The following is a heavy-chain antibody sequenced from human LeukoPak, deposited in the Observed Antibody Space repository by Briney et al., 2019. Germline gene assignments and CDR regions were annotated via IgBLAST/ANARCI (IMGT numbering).Heavy chain of an antibody. CDR1: GFSFSSYA. Sequence: GGSLRLSCAASGFSFSSYAMSWVRQAPGKGLEWVSAISGSGGSTDYADSVKGRFTISRDNSKNTLYLQMNSLGAEDTAVYYCAKTTSLSIAVAGPSDYWGQGTLVTVSS. CDR2: ISGSGGST. J-gene: IGHJ4*02. D-gene: IGHD6-19*01. CDR3: AKTTSLSIAVAGPSDY. V-gene: IGHV3-23*01.